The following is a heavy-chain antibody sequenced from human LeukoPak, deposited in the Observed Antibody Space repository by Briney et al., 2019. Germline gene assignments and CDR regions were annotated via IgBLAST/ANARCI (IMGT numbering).Heavy chain of an antibody. Sequence: SVTVSCKASGGTFSSYAISWVRQAPGQGLEWMGRIIPILGIANYAQKFQGRVTITADKSTSTAYMELSSLRSEDTAVYYCARRNSYYYYYGMDVWGQGTTVTVSS. V-gene: IGHV1-69*04. CDR1: GGTFSSYA. J-gene: IGHJ6*02. CDR2: IIPILGIA. CDR3: ARRNSYYYYYGMDV.